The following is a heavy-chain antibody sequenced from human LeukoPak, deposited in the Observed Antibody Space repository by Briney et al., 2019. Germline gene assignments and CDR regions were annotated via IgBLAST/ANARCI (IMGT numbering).Heavy chain of an antibody. CDR3: AEYVSRTGTRYFDY. J-gene: IGHJ4*02. CDR2: IYSGGGT. Sequence: GGSLRLSCAASGFTVSSNYMSWVRQAPGKGLEWVSLIYSGGGTYYADSVKGRFTISRDNSKNTLYLQMNSLRAEDTAVYYCAEYVSRTGTRYFDYWGQGTRVTVSS. CDR1: GFTVSSNY. V-gene: IGHV3-66*01. D-gene: IGHD3-10*01.